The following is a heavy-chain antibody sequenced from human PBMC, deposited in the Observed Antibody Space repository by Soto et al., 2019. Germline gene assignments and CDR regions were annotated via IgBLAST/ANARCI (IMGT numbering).Heavy chain of an antibody. V-gene: IGHV3-23*01. D-gene: IGHD5-18*01. Sequence: GGSLRLSCSASGFTFSSYGMNWARQAPGKGLEWVSGISGSGGSTFYADSVKGRFTISRDNSKNTLYLQMNSLRAEDTAVYFCAKDFSSGSTYGIDYHYNYGMDVWGQGTTVTVSS. CDR2: ISGSGGST. J-gene: IGHJ6*02. CDR1: GFTFSSYG. CDR3: AKDFSSGSTYGIDYHYNYGMDV.